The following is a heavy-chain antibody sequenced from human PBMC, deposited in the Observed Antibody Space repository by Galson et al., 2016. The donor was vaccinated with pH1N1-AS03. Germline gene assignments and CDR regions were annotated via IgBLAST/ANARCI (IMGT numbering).Heavy chain of an antibody. Sequence: SLRLSCAVSGIPFGDYAVSWFRQAPGKGLEWVGFIRRKGFGGTTGYAASVKGRFTISRDDSKNIAYLQMSSLKIEDTAVYYCSLEYLEFYFAYWGQGTLVTVSS. CDR3: SLEYLEFYFAY. J-gene: IGHJ4*01. CDR1: GIPFGDYA. CDR2: IRRKGFGGTT. V-gene: IGHV3-49*03. D-gene: IGHD1-20*01.